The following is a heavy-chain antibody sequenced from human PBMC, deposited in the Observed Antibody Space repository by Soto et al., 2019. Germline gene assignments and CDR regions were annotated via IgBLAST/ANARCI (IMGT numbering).Heavy chain of an antibody. J-gene: IGHJ6*02. CDR2: ISYDGSNK. CDR3: AKEGGYYGSGSYSVGENYYGMDV. D-gene: IGHD3-10*01. V-gene: IGHV3-30*18. CDR1: GFTFSSYG. Sequence: QVQLVESGGGVVQPGRSLRLSCAASGFTFSSYGMHWVRQAPGKGLEWVAVISYDGSNKYYADSVKGRFTISRDNSKNPLYLQMNSLRGEDTAVYYCAKEGGYYGSGSYSVGENYYGMDVWGQGTTVTVSS.